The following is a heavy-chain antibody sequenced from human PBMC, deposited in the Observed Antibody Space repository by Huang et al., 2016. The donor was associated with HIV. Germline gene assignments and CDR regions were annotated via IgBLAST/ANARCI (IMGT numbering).Heavy chain of an antibody. CDR1: GFSLCNTRMG. CDR2: ILSNDEK. V-gene: IGHV2-26*04. J-gene: IGHJ6*03. D-gene: IGHD6-13*01. Sequence: QVTLKESGPVLVKPTETLTLTCTGSGFSLCNTRMGVSWSRQPPGEAREWLAHILSNDEKSYNTALKSRLTISKDTSKSQVVLTMTKMDPLDTATYYCASIEAGAYYYYYYMDVWGKGTTVTVSS. CDR3: ASIEAGAYYYYYYMDV.